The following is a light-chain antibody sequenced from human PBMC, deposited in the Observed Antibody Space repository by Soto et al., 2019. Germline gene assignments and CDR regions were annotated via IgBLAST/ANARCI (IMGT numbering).Light chain of an antibody. V-gene: IGKV3-15*01. Sequence: EILLTQSPCTLCLSPGDSATLSCRASQSFSSNYLAWYQQKPGQAPRLLIHDASTRATGIPARFSGSGSGTEFTLTISSLQSEDFAVYYCQQYNNWPRTFGQGTKVDIK. J-gene: IGKJ1*01. CDR3: QQYNNWPRT. CDR2: DAS. CDR1: QSFSSN.